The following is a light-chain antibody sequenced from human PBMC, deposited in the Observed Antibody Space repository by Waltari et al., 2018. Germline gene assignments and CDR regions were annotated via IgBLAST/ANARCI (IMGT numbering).Light chain of an antibody. CDR1: YSNLGRNA. CDR2: IDN. J-gene: IGLJ3*02. CDR3: ATWDDSLNAWV. Sequence: QSVLTQPPSASGTPGQRVTISCSGSYSNLGRNAVNWYQQLPEAAPKLLIYIDNQRPSGVPDRFSGSKSGTSASLAISGLQSEDEAVYHCATWDDSLNAWVFGGGTKVTVL. V-gene: IGLV1-44*01.